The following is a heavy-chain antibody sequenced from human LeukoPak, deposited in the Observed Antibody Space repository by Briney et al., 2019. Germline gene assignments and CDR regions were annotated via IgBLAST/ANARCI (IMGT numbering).Heavy chain of an antibody. CDR1: GFTFSDYG. CDR2: IRYDEITK. V-gene: IGHV3-30*02. CDR3: AKEIGAAAGRGFDY. Sequence: GGSLRLSCAASGFTFSDYGMHWVRQAPGKGLEWVAFIRYDEITKYYADSVKGRFTISRDNSKNTLFLQMNSLRPDDTALYYCAKEIGAAAGRGFDYWGQGTLVTVSS. D-gene: IGHD6-13*01. J-gene: IGHJ4*02.